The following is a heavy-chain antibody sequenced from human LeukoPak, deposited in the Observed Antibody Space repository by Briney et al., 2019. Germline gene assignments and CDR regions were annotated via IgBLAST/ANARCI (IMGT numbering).Heavy chain of an antibody. J-gene: IGHJ5*02. V-gene: IGHV3-23*01. Sequence: GGALRLSCAASGFTFSSYDMTWVRQAPGRGLEWVSSIRPSGDNTYYGDSVKGRFTISRDNSKNTVYLQMNNMRVDDTAEYYCARVAGWHWFNPWGQGTLVTVSS. CDR2: IRPSGDNT. D-gene: IGHD6-19*01. CDR1: GFTFSSYD. CDR3: ARVAGWHWFNP.